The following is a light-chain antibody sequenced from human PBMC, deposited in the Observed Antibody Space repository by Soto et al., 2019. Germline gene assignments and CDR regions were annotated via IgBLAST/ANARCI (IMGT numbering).Light chain of an antibody. CDR2: DGS. CDR1: QNLHSF. CDR3: QQRTRWPMT. J-gene: IGKJ5*01. V-gene: IGKV3-11*01. Sequence: EILFTQSPATLSVSPGERVTLSCRASQNLHSFLKWYQQRPGQAPRPLIYDGSKRHAGVPDRISGDGSGTDYTLPLSRLEPEDFAVYYCQQRTRWPMTFGQGTRLEIK.